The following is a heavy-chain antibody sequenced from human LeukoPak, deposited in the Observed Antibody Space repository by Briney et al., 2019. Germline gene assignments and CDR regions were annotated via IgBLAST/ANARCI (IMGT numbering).Heavy chain of an antibody. V-gene: IGHV1-69*05. CDR1: GGTFSSYA. J-gene: IGHJ3*02. Sequence: GASVKVSCKASGGTFSSYAISWVRQAPGQGLEWMGGIIPIFGTANYEQKFQGRVTITTDESTSTAYMELSSLRSEDTAVYYCARSQYYYDSSVTTGAFDIWGQGTMVTVSS. CDR3: ARSQYYYDSSVTTGAFDI. D-gene: IGHD3-22*01. CDR2: IIPIFGTA.